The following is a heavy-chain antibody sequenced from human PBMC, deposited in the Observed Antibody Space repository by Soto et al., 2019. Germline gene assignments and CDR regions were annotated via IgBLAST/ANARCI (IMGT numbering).Heavy chain of an antibody. V-gene: IGHV4-39*01. J-gene: IGHJ5*02. CDR1: GGSISSSSYY. Sequence: PSETLSLTCTVSGGSISSSSYYWGWIRQPPGKGLEWIGSIYYSGSTYYNPSLKSRVTISVDTSKNQFSLRLSSVTAADTAVYYCARRVVLMVYARYNWFDPWGQGTLVTVSS. CDR3: ARRVVLMVYARYNWFDP. D-gene: IGHD2-8*01. CDR2: IYYSGST.